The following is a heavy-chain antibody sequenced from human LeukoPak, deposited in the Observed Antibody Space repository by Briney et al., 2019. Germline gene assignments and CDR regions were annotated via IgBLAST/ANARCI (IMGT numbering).Heavy chain of an antibody. Sequence: GGSLRLSCAASGFTFSTYSMNWVRQAPGKGLEWVASISANSWYIYYADPLKGRFTISRDNAKNSLHLQMNSLRVEDTAVYYCARVESGTEYDLYIGYWGQGTLVAVSS. V-gene: IGHV3-21*01. CDR1: GFTFSTYS. J-gene: IGHJ4*02. D-gene: IGHD2/OR15-2a*01. CDR3: ARVESGTEYDLYIGY. CDR2: ISANSWYI.